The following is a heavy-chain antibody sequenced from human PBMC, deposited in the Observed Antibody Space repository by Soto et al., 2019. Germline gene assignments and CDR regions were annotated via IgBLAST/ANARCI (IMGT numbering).Heavy chain of an antibody. Sequence: SETLSLTCTVSSGSITDYYCSWIRQPPGKGLERIGYIYYSGSTNYNPSLKSRVTISVDTSKNQFSLKLSSVTAADTAVYYCARHRRYYYDSRGYSPLDAFEIWGQGTMVTVSS. CDR2: IYYSGST. V-gene: IGHV4-59*08. J-gene: IGHJ3*02. CDR3: ARHRRYYYDSRGYSPLDAFEI. CDR1: SGSITDYY. D-gene: IGHD3-22*01.